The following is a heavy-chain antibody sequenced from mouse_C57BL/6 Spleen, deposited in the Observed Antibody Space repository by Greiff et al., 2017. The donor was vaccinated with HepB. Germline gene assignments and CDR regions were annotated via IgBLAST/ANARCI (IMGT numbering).Heavy chain of an antibody. V-gene: IGHV1-52*01. Sequence: QVQLQQPGAELVRPGSSVKLSCKASGYTFTSYWMHWVKQRPIQGLEWIGNIDPSDSETHYNQKFKDKATLTVDKSSSTAYMQLSSLTSEDSAVYYCAREEDGNYEYFGYWGQGTTLTVSS. J-gene: IGHJ2*01. D-gene: IGHD2-1*01. CDR3: AREEDGNYEYFGY. CDR2: IDPSDSET. CDR1: GYTFTSYW.